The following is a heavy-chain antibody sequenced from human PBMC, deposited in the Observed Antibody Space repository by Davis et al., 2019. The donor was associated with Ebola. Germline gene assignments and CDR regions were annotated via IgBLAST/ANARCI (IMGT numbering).Heavy chain of an antibody. CDR1: GFTFSSYA. CDR3: ARDPIFDGFYYYMDV. Sequence: PGGSLRLSCAASGFTFSSYAMNWVRQAQGKGLEWVAVISYDGSKKYYADSVKGRITISRDNSKNTLYLQMNSLRAEDTAVYYCARDPIFDGFYYYMDVWGKGTTVTVSS. D-gene: IGHD3-3*01. CDR2: ISYDGSKK. V-gene: IGHV3-30-3*01. J-gene: IGHJ6*03.